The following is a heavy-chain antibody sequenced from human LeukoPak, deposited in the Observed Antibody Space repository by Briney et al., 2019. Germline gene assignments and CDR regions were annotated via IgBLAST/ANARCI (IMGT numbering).Heavy chain of an antibody. Sequence: GGSLRLSCATSGFTFSNYAMSWVRQAPGKGLEWVSSIGGNDGKTYYRDSVKGRFTISRDNSKNTLYLQVNSLRAEDTAVYHCTKVIRNYDMAFDYWGQGTLVTVAS. J-gene: IGHJ4*02. V-gene: IGHV3-23*01. D-gene: IGHD3-9*01. CDR3: TKVIRNYDMAFDY. CDR2: IGGNDGKT. CDR1: GFTFSNYA.